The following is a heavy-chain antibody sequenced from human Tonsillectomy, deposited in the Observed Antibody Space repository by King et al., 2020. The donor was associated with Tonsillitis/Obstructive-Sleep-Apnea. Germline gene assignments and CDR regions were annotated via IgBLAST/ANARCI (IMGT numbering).Heavy chain of an antibody. Sequence: QLVQSGAEVKKPGASVKVSCKASGYTFTSYYMHWVRQTPGQGLEWMGIINPSGGSTSHAQKFQGRVTMTRDTSTRTVYMELSSLRSEDTAVYYCASDNCSSTSCYTHYFDFWGQGTLVTVSS. D-gene: IGHD2-2*02. CDR3: ASDNCSSTSCYTHYFDF. V-gene: IGHV1-46*01. CDR1: GYTFTSYY. CDR2: INPSGGST. J-gene: IGHJ4*02.